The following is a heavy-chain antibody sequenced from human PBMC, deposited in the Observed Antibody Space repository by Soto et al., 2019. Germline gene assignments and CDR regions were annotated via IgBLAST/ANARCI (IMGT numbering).Heavy chain of an antibody. CDR2: ISATGGST. V-gene: IGHV3-23*01. D-gene: IGHD2-21*02. J-gene: IGHJ5*02. CDR3: AKGFIRDCGGDCTVDT. Sequence: RWSLRLSCAASVFTFSSYTMSWVRQAPGKGLEWVSGISATGGSTYYADSVKGRFTFSRDNSKNTLYLQMNSLRAEDTAVYYCAKGFIRDCGGDCTVDTWGQGTLVTVSS. CDR1: VFTFSSYT.